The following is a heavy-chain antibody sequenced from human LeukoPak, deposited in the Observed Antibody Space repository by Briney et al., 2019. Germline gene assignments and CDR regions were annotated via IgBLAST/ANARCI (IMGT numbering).Heavy chain of an antibody. Sequence: ASVKVFCKASGYTFTSYYIDWVRQATGQGLEWMGWMNPNSGNTGYAQKFQGRVTMTRNTSISTAYMELSSLRSEDTAVYYCARGRRTTDAFDIWGQGTMVTVSS. CDR1: GYTFTSYY. CDR3: ARGRRTTDAFDI. V-gene: IGHV1-8*01. D-gene: IGHD1-1*01. J-gene: IGHJ3*02. CDR2: MNPNSGNT.